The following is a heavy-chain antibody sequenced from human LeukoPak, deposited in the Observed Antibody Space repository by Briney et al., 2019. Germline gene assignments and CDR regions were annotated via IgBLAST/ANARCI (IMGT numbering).Heavy chain of an antibody. J-gene: IGHJ5*02. CDR1: GGSFSGYY. D-gene: IGHD1-14*01. CDR3: AREDPDSYWFDA. Sequence: SETLSLTCAVYGGSFSGYYWSWIRQPPGKGLEWIGEINHSGSTNYNPSLKSRVTISVDTSKNQFSLKLSSVTAADTAVYYCAREDPDSYWFDAWGQGTLVTVSS. CDR2: INHSGST. V-gene: IGHV4-34*01.